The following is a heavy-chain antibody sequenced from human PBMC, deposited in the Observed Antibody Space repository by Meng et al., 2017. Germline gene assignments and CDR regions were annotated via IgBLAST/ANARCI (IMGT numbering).Heavy chain of an antibody. CDR2: INHSGST. D-gene: IGHD3-10*01. CDR3: ARVPGGIGAADY. V-gene: IGHV4-34*01. J-gene: IGHJ4*02. CDR1: GWSFRSYY. Sequence: RQWGAEPLNPPETLSPTGAVYGWSFRSYYWSWTRQPPRKGLEWIGEINHSGSTNYTTSLKRRVTISVDTSKNQFSLKLSSVTAADTAVYYCARVPGGIGAADYWGQGTLVTVSS.